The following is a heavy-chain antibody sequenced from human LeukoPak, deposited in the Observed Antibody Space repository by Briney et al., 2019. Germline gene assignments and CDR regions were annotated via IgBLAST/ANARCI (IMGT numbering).Heavy chain of an antibody. J-gene: IGHJ4*02. V-gene: IGHV3-21*01. D-gene: IGHD3-22*01. CDR3: ARGDYYDSSGYDR. CDR2: ISSSSNYI. Sequence: PGGSLRLSCAASGFNFISYTMNWVRQAPGKGLEWVSSISSSSNYIYYVDSVKGRFTISRDNAKNSLYQQMNSLRAEDTAVYYCARGDYYDSSGYDRWGQGTLVTVSS. CDR1: GFNFISYT.